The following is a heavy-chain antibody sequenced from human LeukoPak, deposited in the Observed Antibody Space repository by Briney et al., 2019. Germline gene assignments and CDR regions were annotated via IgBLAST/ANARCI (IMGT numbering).Heavy chain of an antibody. CDR2: IYSGGDT. V-gene: IGHV3-53*01. Sequence: GSLRLSCAASGFTVSGNYMSWFRQAPGKGLECVAVIYSGGDTYYADSVKGRFTISRDKSRNGLYLQMNSLRAEDTAVYYCARDWDDGGAERPAWGQGTLVTVSS. J-gene: IGHJ5*02. CDR1: GFTVSGNY. D-gene: IGHD2-15*01. CDR3: ARDWDDGGAERPA.